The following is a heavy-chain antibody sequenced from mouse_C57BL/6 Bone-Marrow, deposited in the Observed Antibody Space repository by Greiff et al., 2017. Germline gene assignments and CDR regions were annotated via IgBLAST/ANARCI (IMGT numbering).Heavy chain of an antibody. V-gene: IGHV5-9-1*02. CDR2: ISSGGDYI. J-gene: IGHJ1*03. Sequence: DVMLVESGEGLVKPGGSLKLSCAASGFTFSSYAMSWVRQTPEKRLEWVAYISSGGDYIYYADTVKGRFTISRDNARNTLYLQMSGLKSEDTAMYYCTRVLGEWYLDVWGTGTTVTVSS. D-gene: IGHD3-3*01. CDR3: TRVLGEWYLDV. CDR1: GFTFSSYA.